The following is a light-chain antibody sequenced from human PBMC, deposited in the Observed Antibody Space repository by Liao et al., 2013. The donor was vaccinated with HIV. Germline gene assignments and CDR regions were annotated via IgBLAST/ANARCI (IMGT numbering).Light chain of an antibody. J-gene: IGLJ2*01. CDR1: NIGSTS. Sequence: SYVLTQPPSVSVAPGKTARITCGGNNIGSTSVHWYQQMPGQAPVLIIYYDTDRPSGIPERFSGSNSGNTATLTISGTQAMDEADYYCQAWDSSTAVFGGGTKLTVL. CDR2: YDT. V-gene: IGLV3-21*01. CDR3: QAWDSSTAV.